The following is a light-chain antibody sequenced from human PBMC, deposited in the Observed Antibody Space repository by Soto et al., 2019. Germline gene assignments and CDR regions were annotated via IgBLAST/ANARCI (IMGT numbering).Light chain of an antibody. J-gene: IGKJ1*01. CDR3: QQYKSYWT. V-gene: IGKV3-11*01. CDR1: QTVSSS. CDR2: EAS. Sequence: EIVLTQSPATLSLSPGARATLSCRASQTVSSSLAWYQQKPGQAPRLLIYEASNRATGIPARFSGSGSGADFTLTINSLQPDDFATYYCQQYKSYWTFGQGTKVDIK.